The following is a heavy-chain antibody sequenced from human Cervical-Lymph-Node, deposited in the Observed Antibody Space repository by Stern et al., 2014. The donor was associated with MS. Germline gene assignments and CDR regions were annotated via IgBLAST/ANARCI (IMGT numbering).Heavy chain of an antibody. CDR1: GFSLTTSGVG. J-gene: IGHJ4*02. V-gene: IGHV2-5*02. D-gene: IGHD6-13*01. CDR2: IYWDGDK. CDR3: IHTSPRVPGIDY. Sequence: QVTLKESGPTLVKPTPTLTLKCIFSGFSLTTSGVGGGWFRQPPGKALEWLGFIYWDGDKRYSPSLKRRITITRDTSKNQVVLTMTNMDPVDTATYYCIHTSPRVPGIDYWGQGTLVTVSS.